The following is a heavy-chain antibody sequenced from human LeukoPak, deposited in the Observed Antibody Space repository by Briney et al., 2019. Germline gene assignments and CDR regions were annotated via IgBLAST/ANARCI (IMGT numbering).Heavy chain of an antibody. CDR1: GFTFSTYW. Sequence: GASLRLSCAASGFTFSTYWMGWVRQAPGKGLEWVADIKEGGSDTYSMDSVKGRFTISRDNAKNSLYLQMNSLRVEDTAVYYCARDTYRFFDLWGRGTLVTVSS. CDR3: ARDTYRFFDL. V-gene: IGHV3-7*01. CDR2: IKEGGSDT. J-gene: IGHJ2*01.